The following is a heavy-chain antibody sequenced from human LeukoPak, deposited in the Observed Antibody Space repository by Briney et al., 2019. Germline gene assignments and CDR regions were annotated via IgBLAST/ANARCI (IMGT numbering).Heavy chain of an antibody. Sequence: PGGSLRLSCAASGFTFSSYAMSWVRQAPGKGLEWVSAISGSGGSTYYADSVKGRFTISRDNSKNTLYLQMNSLRAEDTAVYYCAKDRDYYGSGSYYNKRPYFDYWGQGTLVTVSS. CDR3: AKDRDYYGSGSYYNKRPYFDY. CDR2: ISGSGGST. J-gene: IGHJ4*02. D-gene: IGHD3-10*01. CDR1: GFTFSSYA. V-gene: IGHV3-23*01.